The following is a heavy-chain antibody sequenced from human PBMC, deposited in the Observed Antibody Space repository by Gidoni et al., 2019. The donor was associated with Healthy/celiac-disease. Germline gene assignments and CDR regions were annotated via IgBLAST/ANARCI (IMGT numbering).Heavy chain of an antibody. J-gene: IGHJ5*02. D-gene: IGHD6-6*01. CDR2: ISSSSSYT. CDR3: ARGRAALSSGQGNWFDP. Sequence: QVQLVESGGGLVKPGGSLRLSCAASGFTSSHYSMRWIRQAPGKGLEWVSYISSSSSYTNYADSGKGRFTISRDNAKNSLYLQRNSLRAEDTAVYYCARGRAALSSGQGNWFDPWGQGTLVTVSS. CDR1: GFTSSHYS. V-gene: IGHV3-11*05.